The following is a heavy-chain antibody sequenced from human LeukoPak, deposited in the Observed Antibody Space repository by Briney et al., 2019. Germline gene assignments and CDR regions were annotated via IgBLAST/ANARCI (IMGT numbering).Heavy chain of an antibody. D-gene: IGHD1-20*01. Sequence: PSETLSLTCTVSGGSISSSSYYWGWIRQPPGKGLEWIGSIYYSGSTYYNPSLKSRVTISVDTAKNQFSLKLSSGTAADTAVYYCARHITRLRPFDYWGQGTLVTVSS. CDR3: ARHITRLRPFDY. V-gene: IGHV4-39*01. J-gene: IGHJ4*02. CDR1: GGSISSSSYY. CDR2: IYYSGST.